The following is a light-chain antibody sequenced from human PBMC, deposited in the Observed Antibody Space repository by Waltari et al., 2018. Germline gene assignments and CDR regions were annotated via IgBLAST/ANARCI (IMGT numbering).Light chain of an antibody. J-gene: IGKJ4*01. V-gene: IGKV3-15*01. Sequence: EIVMTQSPATLSVSPGERVTLSCRASQSIRSTLAWHQQKPGQAPRLLIYDASTRATGIPARFSGSGSGTEFTLTISSLQSEDFAVYYCQQYNNWPLTFGGGTKVEIK. CDR1: QSIRST. CDR3: QQYNNWPLT. CDR2: DAS.